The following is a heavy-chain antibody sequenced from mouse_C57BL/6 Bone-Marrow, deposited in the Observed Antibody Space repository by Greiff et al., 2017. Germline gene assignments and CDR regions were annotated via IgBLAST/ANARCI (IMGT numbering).Heavy chain of an antibody. D-gene: IGHD2-4*01. Sequence: EVKLVESGGGLVKPGGSLKLSCAASGFTFSSYAMSWVRQTPEKRLEWVATISDGGRYTYYPDNVKGRFTISRDNAKNNLYLQMSHLKSEDTAMYYCAREGIYYDYDGGYYYAMDYWGQGTSVTVSS. CDR3: AREGIYYDYDGGYYYAMDY. J-gene: IGHJ4*01. CDR1: GFTFSSYA. V-gene: IGHV5-4*01. CDR2: ISDGGRYT.